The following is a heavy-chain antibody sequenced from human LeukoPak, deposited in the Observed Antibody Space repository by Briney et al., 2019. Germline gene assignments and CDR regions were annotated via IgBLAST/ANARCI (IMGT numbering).Heavy chain of an antibody. Sequence: SETLSLTCSVSGGSISSSNYYWGWIRQPPGKGLEWIGCIYYSGSTYYNPSLKSRVTISVDTSKNQFSLKLSSVTAADTAVYYCACPNFYYYYMDVWGKGTTVTVSS. CDR2: IYYSGST. D-gene: IGHD2-2*01. V-gene: IGHV4-39*07. J-gene: IGHJ6*03. CDR1: GGSISSSNYY. CDR3: ACPNFYYYYMDV.